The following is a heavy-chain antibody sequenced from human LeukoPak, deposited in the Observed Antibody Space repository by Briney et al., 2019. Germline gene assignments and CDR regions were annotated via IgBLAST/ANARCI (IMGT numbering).Heavy chain of an antibody. J-gene: IGHJ3*02. CDR2: IYYSGST. D-gene: IGHD1-26*01. CDR1: GGSISSYY. V-gene: IGHV4-59*08. CDR3: ARPAIVGARIGAFDI. Sequence: MASETLSLTCTVSGGSISSYYWSWIRQPPGKGLEWIGYIYYSGSTNYNPSLKSRVTISVDTSKNQFSLKLSSVTAADTAVYYCARPAIVGARIGAFDIWGQGTMVTVSS.